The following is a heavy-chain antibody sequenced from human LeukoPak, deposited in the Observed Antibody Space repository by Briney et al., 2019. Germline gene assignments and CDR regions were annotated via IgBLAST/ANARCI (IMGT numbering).Heavy chain of an antibody. CDR1: GGSFSGYC. Sequence: PWETLSLTCAIYGGSFSGYCWSWIRQPPGKGLEWIGEINHSGTTNYNPSLKSRVTISVDTSKNQFSLKLSSVTAADTAVYYCASPTRGYWGQGTLVTVSS. CDR2: INHSGTT. V-gene: IGHV4-34*01. CDR3: ASPTRGY. J-gene: IGHJ4*02.